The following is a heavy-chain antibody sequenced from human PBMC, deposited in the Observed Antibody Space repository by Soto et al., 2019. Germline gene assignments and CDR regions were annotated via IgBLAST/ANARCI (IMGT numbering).Heavy chain of an antibody. CDR1: GGSVSSGSYY. V-gene: IGHV4-61*01. CDR2: IYYSGST. CDR3: ARTDHYYYYGMDV. Sequence: SETLSLTCTVSGGSVSSGSYYWSWIRQPPGKGLEWIGYIYYSGSTNYNPSLKSRVTISVDTSKNQFSLKLSSVTAADTAVYYCARTDHYYYYGMDVWGQGTTVTVSS. J-gene: IGHJ6*02.